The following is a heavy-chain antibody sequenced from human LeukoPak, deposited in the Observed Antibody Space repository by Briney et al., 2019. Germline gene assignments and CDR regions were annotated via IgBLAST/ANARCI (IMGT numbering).Heavy chain of an antibody. CDR1: GYTFTDYW. J-gene: IGHJ3*02. Sequence: GESLKISCKGSGYTFTDYWIGWVRQTPGKGLEWMGLIYPDDSDTRYSPSFQGQVTISADKSISTAYLQWSNLKASDTAMYYCASQEYSSSWYLGAFDIWGQGTMVTVSS. CDR3: ASQEYSSSWYLGAFDI. D-gene: IGHD6-13*01. V-gene: IGHV5-51*01. CDR2: IYPDDSDT.